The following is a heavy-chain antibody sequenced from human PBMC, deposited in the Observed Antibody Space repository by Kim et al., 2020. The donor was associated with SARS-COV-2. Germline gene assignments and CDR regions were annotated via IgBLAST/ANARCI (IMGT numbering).Heavy chain of an antibody. CDR3: ARTHSGAYRDAFDV. V-gene: IGHV3-30*01. J-gene: IGHJ3*01. D-gene: IGHD1-26*01. Sequence: AESVKGRFTISRDNSKYTLYLQMTSLRTEDTAVYYCARTHSGAYRDAFDVWGQGTMVTVSS.